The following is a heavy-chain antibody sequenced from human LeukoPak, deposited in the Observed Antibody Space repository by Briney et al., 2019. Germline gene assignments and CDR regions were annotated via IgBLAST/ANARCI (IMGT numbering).Heavy chain of an antibody. CDR2: IKQDGSEK. J-gene: IGHJ6*03. CDR1: GFTFSTYW. Sequence: PGGSLRLSCAASGFTFSTYWMSWVRQAPGKGLEWVANIKQDGSEKYYVDSVKGRFTISRDNAKNSLYLQMNSLRAEDTAVYYCAKITLLRYFAWPDGYYMDVWGKGTTVTISS. V-gene: IGHV3-7*01. CDR3: AKITLLRYFAWPDGYYMDV. D-gene: IGHD3-9*01.